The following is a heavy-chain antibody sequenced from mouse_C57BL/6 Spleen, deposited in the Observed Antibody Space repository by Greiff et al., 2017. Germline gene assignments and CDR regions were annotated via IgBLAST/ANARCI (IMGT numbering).Heavy chain of an antibody. V-gene: IGHV1-64*01. CDR3: ARATVVPGDFDY. Sequence: QVQLQQPGAELVKPGASVKLSCKASGYTFTSYWMHWVKQRPGQGLEWIGMIHPNSGSTNYNEKFKSKATLTVDKSSSTAYMQLSSLTSEDSAVYYCARATVVPGDFDYWGQGTTLTVSS. D-gene: IGHD1-1*01. CDR2: IHPNSGST. CDR1: GYTFTSYW. J-gene: IGHJ2*01.